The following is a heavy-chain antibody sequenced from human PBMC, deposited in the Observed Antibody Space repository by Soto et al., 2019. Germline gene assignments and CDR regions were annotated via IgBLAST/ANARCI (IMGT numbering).Heavy chain of an antibody. Sequence: GASVKVSCKASGGTFSSYAISWVRQAPGQGLEWMGGIIPIFGTANYAQKFQGRVTITADKSTSTAYMELSSLRSEDTAVYYCARDQDSSSWYDYYYYGMDVWGQGTTVTVSS. CDR3: ARDQDSSSWYDYYYYGMDV. J-gene: IGHJ6*02. D-gene: IGHD6-13*01. V-gene: IGHV1-69*06. CDR2: IIPIFGTA. CDR1: GGTFSSYA.